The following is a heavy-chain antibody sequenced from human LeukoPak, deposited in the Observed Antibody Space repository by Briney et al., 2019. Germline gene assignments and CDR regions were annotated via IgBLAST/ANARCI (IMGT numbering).Heavy chain of an antibody. V-gene: IGHV3-30-3*01. J-gene: IGHJ4*02. Sequence: GGSLRLSCAASGFTFSSYAMHWVRQAPGRGLEWVAVISYDGSNKYYADSVKGRFTISRDNSKNTLYLQMNSLRAEDTAVYYCASYLGATGSDYWGQGTLVTVSS. CDR3: ASYLGATGSDY. CDR2: ISYDGSNK. D-gene: IGHD1-26*01. CDR1: GFTFSSYA.